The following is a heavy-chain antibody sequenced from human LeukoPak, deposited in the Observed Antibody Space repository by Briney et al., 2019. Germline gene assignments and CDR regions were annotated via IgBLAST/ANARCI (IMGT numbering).Heavy chain of an antibody. Sequence: SETLSLTCTVPGGSISSYYWSWIRQPPGKGLEWIGEINHSGSTNYNPSLKSRVTISVDTSKNQFSLKLSSVTAADTAVYYCARGRRRNTMVRGVANWFDPWGQGTLVTVSS. CDR3: ARGRRRNTMVRGVANWFDP. J-gene: IGHJ5*02. CDR2: INHSGST. CDR1: GGSISSYY. V-gene: IGHV4-34*01. D-gene: IGHD3-10*01.